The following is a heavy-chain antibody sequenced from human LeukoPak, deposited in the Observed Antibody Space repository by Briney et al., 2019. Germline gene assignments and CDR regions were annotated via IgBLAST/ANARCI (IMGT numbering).Heavy chain of an antibody. J-gene: IGHJ4*02. V-gene: IGHV4-34*01. Sequence: SETLSLTCAVYGGSFSGYYWSWIRQPPGKGLEWIGEINHSGSANYNPSLKSRVTISVDTSKNQFSLKLRSVTAADTAVYYCASVYDSSGYYPFWGQGTLVTVSS. CDR1: GGSFSGYY. CDR2: INHSGSA. CDR3: ASVYDSSGYYPF. D-gene: IGHD3-22*01.